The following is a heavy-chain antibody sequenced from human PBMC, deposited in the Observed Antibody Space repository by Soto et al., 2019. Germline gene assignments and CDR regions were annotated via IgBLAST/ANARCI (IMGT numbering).Heavy chain of an antibody. CDR2: IWFDGSKK. J-gene: IGHJ6*02. CDR3: ARELLYGSGSRNFHYYGMDV. CDR1: GINCSSYG. Sequence: GGALRLSSAASGINCSSYGMHWVRQAPGKGLEWVAVIWFDGSKKYYVDSVKGRFTISRDNSNNTLYLQMNSLRAEDTGVYYCARELLYGSGSRNFHYYGMDVWGQGPTVPVSS. D-gene: IGHD3-10*01. V-gene: IGHV3-33*01.